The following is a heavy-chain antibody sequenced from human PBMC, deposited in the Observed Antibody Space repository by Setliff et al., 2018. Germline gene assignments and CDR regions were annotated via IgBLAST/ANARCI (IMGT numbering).Heavy chain of an antibody. CDR3: AKDRIYGDYVTD. V-gene: IGHV3-21*04. CDR2: ISSSSSYI. Sequence: GGSLRLSCAASGFTFSSYSMNWVRQAPGKGLEWVSSISSSSSYIYYADSVKGRFTISRDNSNNALYLQMNSLRAEDTAVYYCAKDRIYGDYVTDWGQGTLVTVSS. J-gene: IGHJ4*02. D-gene: IGHD4-17*01. CDR1: GFTFSSYS.